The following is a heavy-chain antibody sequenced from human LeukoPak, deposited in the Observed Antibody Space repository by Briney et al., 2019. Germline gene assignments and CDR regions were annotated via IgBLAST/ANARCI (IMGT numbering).Heavy chain of an antibody. J-gene: IGHJ4*02. CDR3: AKDSSIVGATTADY. D-gene: IGHD1-26*01. V-gene: IGHV3-23*01. Sequence: PGGSLRLSCAASGFTFSSYAMSWVRQAPGKGLEWVSAISGSGGSTYYADSVKGRFTTSRDNSKNTLYLQMNSLRAEDTAVYYCAKDSSIVGATTADYWGQGTLVTVSS. CDR2: ISGSGGST. CDR1: GFTFSSYA.